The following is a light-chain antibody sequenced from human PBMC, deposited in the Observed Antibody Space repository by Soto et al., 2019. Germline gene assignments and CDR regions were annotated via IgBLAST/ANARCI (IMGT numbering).Light chain of an antibody. CDR3: QQLNGYQLA. CDR2: TAS. Sequence: DIQLTQYPSFLSAFVGDTVTITCRSSQAMSTYLAGYQQKPGKVPKLLIRTASTLQSGVPPRFSGGGSGTEFTLTITTLQPDDSGIYYCQQLNGYQLAFGGGTNVEIK. V-gene: IGKV1-9*01. CDR1: QAMSTY. J-gene: IGKJ4*01.